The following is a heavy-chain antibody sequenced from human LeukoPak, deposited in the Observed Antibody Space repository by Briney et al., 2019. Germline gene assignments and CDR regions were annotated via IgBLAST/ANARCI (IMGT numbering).Heavy chain of an antibody. CDR1: GFTFTNYA. J-gene: IGHJ6*02. V-gene: IGHV3-23*01. D-gene: IGHD3-10*01. CDR3: AKDTHYGSGTKGGNYYYGMDV. Sequence: GGSLRLSCAASGFTFTNYAMSWVRQAPGKGLEWVSGVSVSGGSTYYADSVKGRFTISRDNSKNTLYLQMNSLRAEDTAVYYCAKDTHYGSGTKGGNYYYGMDVWGQGTTVTVSS. CDR2: VSVSGGST.